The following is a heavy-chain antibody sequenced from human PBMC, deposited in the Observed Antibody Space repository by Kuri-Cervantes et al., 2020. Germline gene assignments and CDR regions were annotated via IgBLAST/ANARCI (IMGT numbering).Heavy chain of an antibody. Sequence: SETLSLTCTVSGDSINGLFWGWIRQPPGKGLEWIGSVYHSGSSYYNPSLKSRVTISVDTSKNQLSLRLSSVTAADTAVYYCARGIQLWTYYFDYWGQGTLVTVSS. CDR3: ARGIQLWTYYFDY. D-gene: IGHD5-18*01. CDR1: GDSINGLF. J-gene: IGHJ4*02. V-gene: IGHV4-38-2*02. CDR2: VYHSGSS.